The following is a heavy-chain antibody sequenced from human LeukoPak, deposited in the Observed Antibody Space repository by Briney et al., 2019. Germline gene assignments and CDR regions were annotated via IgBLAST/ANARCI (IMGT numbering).Heavy chain of an antibody. D-gene: IGHD5-24*01. V-gene: IGHV4-38-2*02. CDR3: ARETNGYIAY. CDR1: GYSISSGYY. Sequence: KPPETLSLTCTVSGYSISSGYYWGWIRQPPGKGLEWIGSIYHSGSTNYNPSLKSRVTISVDTSKNQFSLKLSSVTAADTAVYYCARETNGYIAYWGQGTLVTVSS. CDR2: IYHSGST. J-gene: IGHJ4*02.